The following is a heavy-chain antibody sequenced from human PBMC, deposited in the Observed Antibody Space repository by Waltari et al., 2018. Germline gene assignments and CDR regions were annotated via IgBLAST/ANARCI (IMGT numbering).Heavy chain of an antibody. D-gene: IGHD3-9*01. J-gene: IGHJ3*02. CDR3: ARDLPYYDILTLGGAFDI. CDR1: GFTFSSYE. CDR2: ISSSGSTI. Sequence: EVQLVESGGGLVQTGGSVRLSCAASGFTFSSYEMNWVRQAPAQGREWVSYISSSGSTIYYADSVKGRFTISRDNAKNSLYLQMNSLRAEDTAVYYCARDLPYYDILTLGGAFDIWGQGTMVTVSS. V-gene: IGHV3-48*03.